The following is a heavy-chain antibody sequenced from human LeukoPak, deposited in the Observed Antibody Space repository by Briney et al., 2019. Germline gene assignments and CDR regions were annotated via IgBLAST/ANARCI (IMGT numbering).Heavy chain of an antibody. D-gene: IGHD2-2*01. CDR2: IGWNSGRV. CDR3: AKDWGGGCSSSSCSETAIYNYGMDL. V-gene: IGHV3-9*01. CDR1: GFIFDDYA. J-gene: IGHJ6*02. Sequence: GVSLRLSCAASGFIFDDYAMHWVRQAPGKGLEWVSGIGWNSGRVDYADSVKSRFTISRDNAKNSLHLQMSSLRPEDTALYYCAKDWGGGCSSSSCSETAIYNYGMDLWGQGTTVTVSS.